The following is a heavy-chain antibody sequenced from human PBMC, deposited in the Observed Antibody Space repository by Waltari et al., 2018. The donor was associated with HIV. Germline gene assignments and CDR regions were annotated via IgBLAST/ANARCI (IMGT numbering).Heavy chain of an antibody. CDR1: GYTFTNFA. V-gene: IGHV7-4-1*02. CDR2: INTKTGNP. J-gene: IGHJ4*02. CDR3: GRGPGRSVDY. D-gene: IGHD3-10*01. Sequence: QVHLVQSGSELKKPGASVKVSCKASGYTFTNFAMNWVRQAPGQWLEWMGWINTKTGNPTYAQGFTGRFVFSLDTSVTTAYLQISSLKAEDTAVYYCGRGPGRSVDYWGQGTLVTVSS.